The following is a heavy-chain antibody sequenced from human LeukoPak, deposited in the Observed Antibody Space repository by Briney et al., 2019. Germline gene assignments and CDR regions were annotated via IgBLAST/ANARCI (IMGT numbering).Heavy chain of an antibody. CDR3: ARRGVVTVAPRRPEGAFDI. D-gene: IGHD2-15*01. J-gene: IGHJ3*02. CDR2: FSYSENT. Sequence: SETLSLTCAVSGGSISSTGYFWGWIRQPPGKVLEWIGSFSYSENTYYNPSLKSRVSISVDTSKNQFSLKLRSVTAADTAVYYCARRGVVTVAPRRPEGAFDIWGQGTMVTVSS. V-gene: IGHV4-39*01. CDR1: GGSISSTGYF.